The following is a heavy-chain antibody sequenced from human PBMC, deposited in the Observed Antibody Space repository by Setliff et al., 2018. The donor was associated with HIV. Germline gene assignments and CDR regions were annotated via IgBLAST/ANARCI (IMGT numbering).Heavy chain of an antibody. V-gene: IGHV4-59*02. CDR1: SGSVNNYW. CDR2: IYYSGST. J-gene: IGHJ4*02. Sequence: PSETLSLTCNVSSGSVNNYWWTWIRQPPGKGLEWIGYIYYSGSTYYNPSLKSRVIISVDTSKNQFSLMLSSVTAADTAMYYCVRDDYGYNGKGYSYGYFDSWGQGTLVTVSS. D-gene: IGHD5-18*01. CDR3: VRDDYGYNGKGYSYGYFDS.